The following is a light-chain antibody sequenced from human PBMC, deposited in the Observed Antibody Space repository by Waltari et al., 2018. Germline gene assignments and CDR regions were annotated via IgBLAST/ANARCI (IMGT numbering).Light chain of an antibody. CDR2: DAS. V-gene: IGKV3-11*01. Sequence: EIVLTQSPATLSLSPGERATLSCRASQSVSSYLAWYQQKPGQAPRLLIYDASNRATGIPARFSGSGSGTDFTLTISSLEPEDFAVYYCQQRSNWPPPYTFGQGTKQEIK. CDR1: QSVSSY. CDR3: QQRSNWPPPYT. J-gene: IGKJ2*01.